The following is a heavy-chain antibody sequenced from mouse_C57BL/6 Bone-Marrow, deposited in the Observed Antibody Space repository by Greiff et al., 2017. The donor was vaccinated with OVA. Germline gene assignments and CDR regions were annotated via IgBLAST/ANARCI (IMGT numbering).Heavy chain of an antibody. CDR3: ARGITTDY. Sequence: VQLQQSGPELVKPGASVKISCKASGYSFTGYYMNWVKQSPEKSLEWIGEINPSTGGTTYNQKFKAKATLTVDKSSSTAYMQLKSLTSEDSAVYYCARGITTDYWGQGTTLTVSS. CDR1: GYSFTGYY. D-gene: IGHD1-1*01. CDR2: INPSTGGT. V-gene: IGHV1-42*01. J-gene: IGHJ2*01.